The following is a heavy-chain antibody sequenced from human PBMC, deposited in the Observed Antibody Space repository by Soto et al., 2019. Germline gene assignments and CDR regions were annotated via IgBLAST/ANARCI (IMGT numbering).Heavy chain of an antibody. CDR2: IYHSGSA. V-gene: IGHV4-4*02. CDR3: ARVPGVVVSADDAFDI. CDR1: GGSVSSSNW. J-gene: IGHJ3*02. D-gene: IGHD2-21*02. Sequence: QVQLQESGPGLVKPSGTLSLTCAVSGGSVSSSNWWSWVRQSPGKGLEWMGEIYHSGSAHYNPSLKSRATISLDTSKNRCSLRLTSVTAADTAVYYCARVPGVVVSADDAFDIWGPGTRVIVSS.